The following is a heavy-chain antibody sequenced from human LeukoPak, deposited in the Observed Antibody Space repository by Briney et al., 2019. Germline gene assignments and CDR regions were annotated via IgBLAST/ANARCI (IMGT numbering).Heavy chain of an antibody. J-gene: IGHJ4*02. Sequence: SETLSLTCSVSGGSISSSHSYWGWIRQSPGKGLEWIGSVYYRGSTYYNPSLKTRVTISLDTSKNQFSLKLNSVTAADTAMYYYGRHTTSTFDYWGQGTLVTVSS. D-gene: IGHD1-26*01. CDR2: VYYRGST. CDR3: GRHTTSTFDY. CDR1: GGSISSSHSY. V-gene: IGHV4-39*07.